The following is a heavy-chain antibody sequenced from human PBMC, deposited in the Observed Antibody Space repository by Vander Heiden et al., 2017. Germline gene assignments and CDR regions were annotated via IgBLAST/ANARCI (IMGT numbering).Heavy chain of an antibody. V-gene: IGHV3-15*07. CDR2: IKSRSDGGTT. J-gene: IGHJ5*02. CDR1: GFIFSNAW. D-gene: IGHD3-10*02. CDR3: TTVFTFNWFDP. Sequence: EVQLVESGGGLVKPGGSLRLSCAASGFIFSNAWMNWVRQAPGKGLEWVGRIKSRSDGGTTDYAAPVKGRFTISRDDSKNTLYLQMNSLKTEDTAVYYCTTVFTFNWFDPWGQGTLVTVSS.